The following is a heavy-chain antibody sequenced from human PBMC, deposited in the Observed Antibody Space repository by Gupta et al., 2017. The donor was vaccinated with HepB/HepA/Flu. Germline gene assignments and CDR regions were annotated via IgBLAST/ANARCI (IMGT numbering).Heavy chain of an antibody. D-gene: IGHD5-12*01. CDR2: ISRTSDHK. Sequence: EMQLMESGGGQVKPGGSLRLSCAASGFSFSTYSMNWVRQTPGRGLEWVAVISRTSDHKSYAASVRGRFTISRDNAKNSLYLQMDRLKAEDTAVYYCATWFSAYDTIDYWGQGTVVTVSS. CDR3: ATWFSAYDTIDY. V-gene: IGHV3-21*02. CDR1: GFSFSTYS. J-gene: IGHJ4*02.